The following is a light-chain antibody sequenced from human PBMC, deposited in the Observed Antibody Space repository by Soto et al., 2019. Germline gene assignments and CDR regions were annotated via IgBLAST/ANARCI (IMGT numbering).Light chain of an antibody. CDR2: VAS. V-gene: IGKV3-20*01. CDR3: HRDGRAPMYT. J-gene: IGKJ2*01. Sequence: ETVLTPSPGTLSLSPGERATLSCRASQSISISYFAWYQQKPGQAPRLLLDVASSRATDIPNRFSGSGTGTDVTVNVSRLEPEDFSVYCCHRDGRAPMYTCGQGPKLEIK. CDR1: QSISISY.